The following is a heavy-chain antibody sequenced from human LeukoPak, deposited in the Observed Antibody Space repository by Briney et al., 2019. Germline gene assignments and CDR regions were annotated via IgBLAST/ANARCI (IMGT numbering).Heavy chain of an antibody. Sequence: SETLSLTCTVSGGSISSYYWSWIRQPAVKGLEWIGRIYTSGSTNYNPSLKSRVTMSVDTSKNQFSLKLSSVTAADTAVYYCARDYPYYYDSSGYYWDAFDIWGQGTMVTVSS. CDR2: IYTSGST. CDR1: GGSISSYY. CDR3: ARDYPYYYDSSGYYWDAFDI. J-gene: IGHJ3*02. V-gene: IGHV4-4*07. D-gene: IGHD3-22*01.